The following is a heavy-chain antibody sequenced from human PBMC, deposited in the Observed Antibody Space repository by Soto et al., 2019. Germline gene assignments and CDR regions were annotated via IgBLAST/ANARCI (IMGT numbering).Heavy chain of an antibody. V-gene: IGHV4-39*01. CDR3: VRFWPPPDSDLLTAYSDAFDY. D-gene: IGHD3-9*01. Sequence: QLQLQESGPGLVKPSETLSLTCTVSGGSISSDTYYWGWIRQSPEKGLEWIASVSYSGSTYYNPTLKIRVTRSVDPSKSQFSLKLRSVTAADTAVYYCVRFWPPPDSDLLTAYSDAFDYWGQGTLVTVSS. J-gene: IGHJ4*02. CDR1: GGSISSDTYY. CDR2: VSYSGST.